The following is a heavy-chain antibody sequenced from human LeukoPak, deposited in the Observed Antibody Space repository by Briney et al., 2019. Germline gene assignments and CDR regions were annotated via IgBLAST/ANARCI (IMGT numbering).Heavy chain of an antibody. V-gene: IGHV3-53*05. J-gene: IGHJ6*03. CDR1: EFSVGSNY. CDR2: IYSGGST. CDR3: AKDRAARGRGNYFYMDV. Sequence: GGSLRLSCAASEFSVGSNYMTWVRQAPGKGLEWVSLIYSGGSTYYADSVKGRFTISRDNRENSLYLQMNSLRPEDTALYYCAKDRAARGRGNYFYMDVWGKGTTVTVSS. D-gene: IGHD2/OR15-2a*01.